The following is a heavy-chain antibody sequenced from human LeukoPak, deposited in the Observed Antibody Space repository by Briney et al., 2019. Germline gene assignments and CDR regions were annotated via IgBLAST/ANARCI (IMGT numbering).Heavy chain of an antibody. CDR3: ATRHEYSYPY. Sequence: PGGSLRLSCVASGFTFYNYAMQWVRQAPGKGLEYVSAIGGNGDTSYYADSVKGRFTISRDNSKNTVYLQLGSLRTEDMAVYYCATRHEYSYPYWGQGTLVTVSS. CDR1: GFTFYNYA. D-gene: IGHD5-18*01. CDR2: IGGNGDTS. J-gene: IGHJ4*02. V-gene: IGHV3-64*02.